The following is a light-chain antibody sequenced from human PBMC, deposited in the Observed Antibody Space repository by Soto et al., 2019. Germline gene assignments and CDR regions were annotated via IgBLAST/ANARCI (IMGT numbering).Light chain of an antibody. J-gene: IGKJ5*01. V-gene: IGKV3-20*01. Sequence: EIALTQSPGTLSLSPGARATLSCRASQTVTGNNLGWYQQKPGQAPRLLMYGASNRATGVPDRFSGSGSGTDFTLTISRLEPEDFAMYYCQQYGSSAPITFGQGTRLEI. CDR3: QQYGSSAPIT. CDR1: QTVTGNN. CDR2: GAS.